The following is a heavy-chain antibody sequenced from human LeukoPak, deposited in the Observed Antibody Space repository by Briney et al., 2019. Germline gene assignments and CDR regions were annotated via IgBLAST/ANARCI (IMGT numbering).Heavy chain of an antibody. CDR2: IKQDGSEK. Sequence: QPGGSLRLSCAASGFTFSSYWMSWVRQAPGKGLEWVANIKQDGSEKYYVDSVKGRFTISRDNAKNSLYLQMNSLRAEDTAVYYCARVRCSSTSCSFDYWGQGTLVTVSS. CDR1: GFTFSSYW. D-gene: IGHD2-2*01. J-gene: IGHJ4*02. CDR3: ARVRCSSTSCSFDY. V-gene: IGHV3-7*03.